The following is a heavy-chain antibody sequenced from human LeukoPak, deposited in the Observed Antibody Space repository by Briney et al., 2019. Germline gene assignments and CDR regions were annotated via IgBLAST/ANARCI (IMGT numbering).Heavy chain of an antibody. J-gene: IGHJ5*02. Sequence: PGRSLRLSCAASGFTFSRSGMHWVRQAPGKGLEWVALISFDEDNKYYADSVKGRFTISRDNSKGTLYLQMNSLRAEDTAVYYCAKDFNSDTTSWGQGTLVTVSS. CDR3: AKDFNSDTTS. CDR2: ISFDEDNK. V-gene: IGHV3-30*18. CDR1: GFTFSRSG. D-gene: IGHD1-1*01.